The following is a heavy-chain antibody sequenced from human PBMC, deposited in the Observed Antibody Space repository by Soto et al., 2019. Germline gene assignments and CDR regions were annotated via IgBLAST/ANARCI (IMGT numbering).Heavy chain of an antibody. Sequence: QVLLVQSGAEVKKPGSSTQVSCKASGGTFSTYAFTWVRQAPGQGFEWIGGVIPLFNTPDYAQKFQGRVTITADESTSTVFLELSGLTSEDTAVYFSALASKWELLGYFYGMDVWGQGTTVTVSS. J-gene: IGHJ6*02. CDR2: VIPLFNTP. V-gene: IGHV1-69*01. CDR1: GGTFSTYA. CDR3: ALASKWELLGYFYGMDV. D-gene: IGHD1-26*01.